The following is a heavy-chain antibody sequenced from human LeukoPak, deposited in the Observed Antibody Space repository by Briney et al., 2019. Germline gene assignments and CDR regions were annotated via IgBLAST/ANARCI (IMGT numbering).Heavy chain of an antibody. J-gene: IGHJ4*02. V-gene: IGHV3-30*04. CDR3: LVRGVINFIDY. D-gene: IGHD3-10*01. CDR1: GFIFTIYA. CDR2: ISDDGSNK. Sequence: PGGSLRLSCAASGFIFTIYAMHWVRQVPGKGLEWVAVISDDGSNKYYTDSVKGRFTISRDNSKNTLYLQMNSLRAEDTAVYYCLVRGVINFIDYWGQGTLVTVSS.